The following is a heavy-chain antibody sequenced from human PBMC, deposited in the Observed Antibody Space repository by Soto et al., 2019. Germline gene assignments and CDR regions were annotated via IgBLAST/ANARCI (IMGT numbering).Heavy chain of an antibody. Sequence: TGGSLRLSCAASGFTFSSHPMHWVRQSPGKGLEHVAVINQEGDTTEYADSVKARFTISRDNSKHTLFLQLGSVRDDDMAVYYCARDAAVDGGNSLRLDHWGQGPQVTVSS. CDR1: GFTFSSHP. CDR2: INQEGDTT. D-gene: IGHD6-25*01. V-gene: IGHV3-64*02. CDR3: ARDAAVDGGNSLRLDH. J-gene: IGHJ4*02.